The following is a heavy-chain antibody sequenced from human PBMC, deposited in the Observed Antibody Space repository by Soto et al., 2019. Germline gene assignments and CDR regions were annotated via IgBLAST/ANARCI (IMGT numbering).Heavy chain of an antibody. CDR2: IIPIFGTA. V-gene: IGHV1-69*12. CDR1: GGTFSSYA. D-gene: IGHD6-6*01. Sequence: QVQLVQSGAEVKKPGSSVKVSCKASGGTFSSYAISWVRQAPGQGLEWMGGIIPIFGTANYAQKFQGRVTITADESTSTAYMELSSLRSEDTAVYYCARDRGYSSSRRGPLFWFDPWGQGTLVTVSS. CDR3: ARDRGYSSSRRGPLFWFDP. J-gene: IGHJ5*02.